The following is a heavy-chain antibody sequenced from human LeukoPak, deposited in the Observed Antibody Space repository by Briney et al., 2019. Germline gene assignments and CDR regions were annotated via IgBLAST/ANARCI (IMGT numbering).Heavy chain of an antibody. CDR2: IYPGDSST. V-gene: IGHV5-51*01. CDR1: GYSFTTYW. D-gene: IGHD6-19*01. Sequence: GESLKISCKGSGYSFTTYWIAWVRQMPGKGLEWMGIIYPGDSSTRYSPSFQGQVTISADKSINTAYLQWSSLKTSDTAMYYCARHSYTNGWFFFDPWGQGTLVTVSS. J-gene: IGHJ5*02. CDR3: ARHSYTNGWFFFDP.